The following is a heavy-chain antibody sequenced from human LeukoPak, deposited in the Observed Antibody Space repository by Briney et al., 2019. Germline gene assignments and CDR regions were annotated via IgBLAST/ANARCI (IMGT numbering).Heavy chain of an antibody. Sequence: GRSLRLSCAASGFTFSSYGMHWVRQAPGKGLEWVAVIWYDGSNKYYADSVKGRFTISRDNSKNTLYLQMNSLRAEDTAVYYCAREGPYDFGSGYYSRYYFDYWGQGTLVTVSS. CDR1: GFTFSSYG. V-gene: IGHV3-33*01. CDR3: AREGPYDFGSGYYSRYYFDY. D-gene: IGHD3-3*01. J-gene: IGHJ4*02. CDR2: IWYDGSNK.